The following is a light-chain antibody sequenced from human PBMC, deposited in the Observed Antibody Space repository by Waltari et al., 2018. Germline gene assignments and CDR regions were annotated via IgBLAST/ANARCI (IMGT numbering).Light chain of an antibody. CDR1: NIGSKS. CDR3: QVWDSSSDHVV. V-gene: IGLV3-21*03. Sequence: SYVLTQPPSVSVAPGKTARITCGGNNIGSKSVHWFQQKPGQAPVLVVYDDSDRPSGIPELFSGSNSGNTATLTISRVEAGDEADYYCQVWDSSSDHVVFCGGTKLTVL. J-gene: IGLJ2*01. CDR2: DDS.